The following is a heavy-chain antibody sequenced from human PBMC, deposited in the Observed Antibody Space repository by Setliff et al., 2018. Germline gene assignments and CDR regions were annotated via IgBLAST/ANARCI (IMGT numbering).Heavy chain of an antibody. CDR3: XXXRTXXXVXRVHYFDY. J-gene: IGHJ4*02. CDR2: ISDYNGNA. V-gene: IGHV1-18*01. Sequence: GASXKVSCKXSGYTFTSIGMRWGRXXPGQGLEWRGWISDYNGNANYAQKLQGXVTMTTDTXTSTANMEXRTXXXXDTXXYYCXXXRTXXXVXRVHYFDYWGQGTLVTVSS. D-gene: IGHD3-3*01. CDR1: GYTFTSIG.